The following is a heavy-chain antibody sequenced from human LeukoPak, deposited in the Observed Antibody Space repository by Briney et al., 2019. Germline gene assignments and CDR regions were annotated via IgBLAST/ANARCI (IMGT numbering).Heavy chain of an antibody. CDR3: ARGPAMVRGVILTAKAFDI. J-gene: IGHJ3*02. CDR1: GGSISSYY. Sequence: SETLSLTCTVSGGSISSYYWSWIRQPPGKGLEWIGYIYYSGSTNYNPSLKSRVTISVDTSKNRCSLKLSSVTAADTAVYYCARGPAMVRGVILTAKAFDIWGQGTMVTVSS. V-gene: IGHV4-59*01. D-gene: IGHD3-10*01. CDR2: IYYSGST.